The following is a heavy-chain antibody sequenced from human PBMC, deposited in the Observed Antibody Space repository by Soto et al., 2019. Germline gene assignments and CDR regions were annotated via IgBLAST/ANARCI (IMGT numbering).Heavy chain of an antibody. J-gene: IGHJ4*02. V-gene: IGHV3-30-3*01. CDR1: GFTFSSYA. CDR3: ARGHYYDSSGPFDY. Sequence: RLSCAASGFTFSSYAMHWVRQAPGKGLEWVAVISYDGSNKYYADSVKGRFTISRDNSKNTLYLQMNSLRAEDTAVYYCARGHYYDSSGPFDYWGQGTLVTISS. D-gene: IGHD3-22*01. CDR2: ISYDGSNK.